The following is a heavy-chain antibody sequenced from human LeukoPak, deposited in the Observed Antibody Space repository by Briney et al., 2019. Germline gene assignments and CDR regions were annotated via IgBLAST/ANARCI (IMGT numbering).Heavy chain of an antibody. CDR3: AKSKQQLPRGYFDY. CDR1: GFTFSSYG. J-gene: IGHJ4*02. V-gene: IGHV3-30*02. Sequence: GGPLRLSCAASGFTFSSYGMHWVRQAPGKGLEWVAVIWYDGSNKYYADSVKGRFTISRDNSKNTLYLQMNSLRAEDTAVYYCAKSKQQLPRGYFDYWGQGTLVTVSS. CDR2: IWYDGSNK. D-gene: IGHD6-13*01.